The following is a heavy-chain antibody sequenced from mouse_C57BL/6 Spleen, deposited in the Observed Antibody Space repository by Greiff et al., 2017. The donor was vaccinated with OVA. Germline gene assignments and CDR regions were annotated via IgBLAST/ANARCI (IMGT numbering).Heavy chain of an antibody. CDR3: VRQGDDGYYFAY. J-gene: IGHJ3*01. CDR2: IRSKSNNYAT. Sequence: EVQLVESGGGLVQPKGSLKLSCAASGFSFNTYAMNWVRQAPGKGLEWVARIRSKSNNYATYYADSVKDRFTISRDDSESMLYLQMNNLKTEDTAMYYCVRQGDDGYYFAYWGQGTLVTVSA. CDR1: GFSFNTYA. D-gene: IGHD2-3*01. V-gene: IGHV10-1*01.